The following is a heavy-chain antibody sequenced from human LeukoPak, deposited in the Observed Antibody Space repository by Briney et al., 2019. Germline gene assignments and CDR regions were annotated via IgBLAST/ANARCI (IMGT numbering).Heavy chain of an antibody. D-gene: IGHD2-15*01. CDR2: IIPIFGTA. Sequence: ASVKVSCKASGYTFTSYGISWVRQAPGQGLEWMGGIIPIFGTANYAQKFQGRVTITRNTSISTAYMELSSLRSEDTAVYYCARGSFDLVVVAAIWFDPWGQGTLVTVSS. CDR1: GYTFTSYG. J-gene: IGHJ5*02. V-gene: IGHV1-69*05. CDR3: ARGSFDLVVVAAIWFDP.